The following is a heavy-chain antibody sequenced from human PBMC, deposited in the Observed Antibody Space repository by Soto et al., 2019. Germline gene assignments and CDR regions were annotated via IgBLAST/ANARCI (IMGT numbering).Heavy chain of an antibody. D-gene: IGHD3-16*01. CDR3: AKDMGHY. CDR1: GFTFGEYT. J-gene: IGHJ4*02. Sequence: VGSLRLSCAASGFTFGEYTMHWVRQAPGKGLEWVSLISWDGSDTHYADSVKGRFTISRDNRKNSLYLQMNSLRTEDTALYYCAKDMGHYWGQGTLVTVSS. CDR2: ISWDGSDT. V-gene: IGHV3-43*01.